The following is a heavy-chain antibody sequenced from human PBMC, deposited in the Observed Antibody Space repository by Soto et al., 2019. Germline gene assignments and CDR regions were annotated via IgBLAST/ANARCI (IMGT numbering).Heavy chain of an antibody. CDR1: GYTFTSYH. Sequence: QVQLVQSGAEVKKPGASVKVSCKTSGYTFTSYHISWGRQALGQGLEWMGGISAYNGNTNSAQKLQGRVTMTTDTSTSTAYLEPRSLRPDDTAVYYCARDTPPMDVWGQGTTVTVSS. V-gene: IGHV1-18*01. CDR2: ISAYNGNT. J-gene: IGHJ6*02. CDR3: ARDTPPMDV.